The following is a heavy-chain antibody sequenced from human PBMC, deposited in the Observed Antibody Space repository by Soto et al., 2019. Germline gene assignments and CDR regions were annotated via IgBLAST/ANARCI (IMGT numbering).Heavy chain of an antibody. J-gene: IGHJ4*02. CDR2: IYYSGST. CDR3: ARGNRQQLVETKFDY. CDR1: GGSISSGGYY. D-gene: IGHD6-13*01. V-gene: IGHV4-31*03. Sequence: PSETLSLTCTVSGGSISSGGYYWSWIRQHPGKGLEWIGYIYYSGSTYYNPSLKSRVTISVDTSKNQFSLKLSSVTAADTAVYYCARGNRQQLVETKFDYWGQGTLVTVSS.